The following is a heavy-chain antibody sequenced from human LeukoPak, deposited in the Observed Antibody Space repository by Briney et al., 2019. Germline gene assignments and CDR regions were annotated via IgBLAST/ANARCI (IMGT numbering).Heavy chain of an antibody. CDR2: ISSSSTYI. D-gene: IGHD3-10*01. V-gene: IGHV3-21*01. Sequence: GGSLRLSCAASGFTFSSYNMNWVRQAPGKGLEWVSSISSSSTYIYYTDSVRGRFTTSRDNAKNSLYLQMNSLRAEDTAVYWCARDYITYDPLDYWGQGTLVTVSS. CDR1: GFTFSSYN. J-gene: IGHJ4*02. CDR3: ARDYITYDPLDY.